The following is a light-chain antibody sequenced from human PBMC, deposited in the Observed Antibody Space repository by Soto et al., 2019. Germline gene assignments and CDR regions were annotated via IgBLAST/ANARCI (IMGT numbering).Light chain of an antibody. CDR1: QGISSY. CDR2: GAS. J-gene: IGKJ3*01. V-gene: IGKV1-27*01. Sequence: DIQMTQSPSSLSASVGDRVTITCRASQGISSYLAWYQQKPGKVPKLLIYGASTLHSGVPSRLSGSGSGTDFTLTINSLQPEDVATYYCQRYNSVPNTFGPGTKVDI. CDR3: QRYNSVPNT.